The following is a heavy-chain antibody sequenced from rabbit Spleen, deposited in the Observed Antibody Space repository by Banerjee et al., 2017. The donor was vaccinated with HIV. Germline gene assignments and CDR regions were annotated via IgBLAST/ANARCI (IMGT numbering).Heavy chain of an antibody. CDR3: ARDTASSFSSYGMDL. J-gene: IGHJ3*01. CDR2: IDSCSGGFT. CDR1: GVSFSSGSY. Sequence: EESGGDLVKPGASLTLTCIASGVSFSSGSYMCWVLQAPGKGLEWVACIDSCSGGFTYFANGAKGRFTISKTSSTTVTLQMTSLTAADTATYFCARDTASSFSSYGMDLWGQGTLVTVS. D-gene: IGHD8-1*01. V-gene: IGHV1S40*01.